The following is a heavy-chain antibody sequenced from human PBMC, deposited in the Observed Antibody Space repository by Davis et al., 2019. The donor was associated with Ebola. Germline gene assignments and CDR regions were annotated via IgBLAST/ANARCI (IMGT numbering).Heavy chain of an antibody. CDR3: ARVVPAANWFDP. CDR2: INHSGST. V-gene: IGHV4-34*01. D-gene: IGHD2-2*01. J-gene: IGHJ5*02. CDR1: GGSFSGYY. Sequence: PSETLSLTCAVYGGSFSGYYWSWIRQPPGKGLEWIGEINHSGSTNYNPSLKSRVTISVDTSKNQFSLKLSSVTAADTAVYYCARVVPAANWFDPWGQGTLVTVSS.